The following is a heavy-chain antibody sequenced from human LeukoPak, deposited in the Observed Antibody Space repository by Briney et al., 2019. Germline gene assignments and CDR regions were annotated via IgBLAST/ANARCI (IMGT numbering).Heavy chain of an antibody. Sequence: SETLSLTCSVSGGSVSSYYWSWIRQAPGKGLEWIGYIYYSGSTNYNPSLKSRVTISVDTSKNQFSLKLSSVTAADTAVYYCAASYYYYYMDVWGKGTTVTISS. CDR3: AASYYYYYMDV. CDR1: GGSVSSYY. V-gene: IGHV4-59*02. J-gene: IGHJ6*03. CDR2: IYYSGST.